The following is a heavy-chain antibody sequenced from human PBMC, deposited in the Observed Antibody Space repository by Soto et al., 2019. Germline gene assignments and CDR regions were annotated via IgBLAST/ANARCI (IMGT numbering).Heavy chain of an antibody. Sequence: QVQLVQSGAEVKKPGASVKVSCKASGYTFTSYGISWVRQAPGQGLEWMGWISAYNGNTNYAQKRQGRVSMTTDTSTSTAYMELRSLRSDDTAVYYCARDGFLLGSLVVVTAIAANFDYWGQGTLVTVSS. CDR3: ARDGFLLGSLVVVTAIAANFDY. CDR2: ISAYNGNT. J-gene: IGHJ4*02. V-gene: IGHV1-18*01. D-gene: IGHD2-21*02. CDR1: GYTFTSYG.